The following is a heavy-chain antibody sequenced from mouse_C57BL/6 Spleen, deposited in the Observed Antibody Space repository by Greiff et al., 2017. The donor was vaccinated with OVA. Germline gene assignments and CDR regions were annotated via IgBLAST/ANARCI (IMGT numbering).Heavy chain of an antibody. Sequence: EVKLVESGGGLVKPGGSLKLSCAASGFTFSDYGMHWVRQAPEKGLEWVAYISSGSSTIYYADTVKGRFTISRDNAKNTLFLQMTRLRSEDTAMYYSGRSEGGNFDYWGQGTTLTVSS. CDR2: ISSGSSTI. D-gene: IGHD1-1*02. V-gene: IGHV5-17*01. CDR1: GFTFSDYG. J-gene: IGHJ2*01. CDR3: GRSEGGNFDY.